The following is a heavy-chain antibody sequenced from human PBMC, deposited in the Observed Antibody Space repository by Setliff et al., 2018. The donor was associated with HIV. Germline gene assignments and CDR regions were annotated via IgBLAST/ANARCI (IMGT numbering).Heavy chain of an antibody. CDR3: ARDDGGYKYAEAFDV. CDR2: IGPYNGRT. J-gene: IGHJ3*01. CDR1: GYMFIAYG. Sequence: ASVKVSCKTSGYMFIAYGMSWVRRAPGQGLEWMGWIGPYNGRTEYAREFQGRVSLTIDTSASTAYMELRSLRSDDTAVYYCARDDGGYKYAEAFDVWGQGTMVTVSS. D-gene: IGHD5-18*01. V-gene: IGHV1-18*01.